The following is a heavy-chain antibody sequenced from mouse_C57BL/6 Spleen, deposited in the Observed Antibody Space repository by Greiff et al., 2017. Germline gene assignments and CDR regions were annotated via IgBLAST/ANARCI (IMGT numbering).Heavy chain of an antibody. CDR1: GYAFSSSW. J-gene: IGHJ4*01. CDR2: IYPGDGDT. D-gene: IGHD2-3*01. Sequence: QVQLQQSGPELVKPGASVKISCKASGYAFSSSWMNWVKQRPGKGLEWIGRIYPGDGDTNYNGKFKGKATLTADKASSTAYMQLSSLTSEDSAVYICARRDDGYNYAMDYWGQGTSVTVSS. CDR3: ARRDDGYNYAMDY. V-gene: IGHV1-82*01.